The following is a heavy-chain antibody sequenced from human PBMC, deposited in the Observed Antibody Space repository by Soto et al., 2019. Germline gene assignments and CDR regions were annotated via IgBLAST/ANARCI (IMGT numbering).Heavy chain of an antibody. V-gene: IGHV3-23*01. CDR2: ISGRDDST. Sequence: GGSLRLSCAASGFTFSIYAMSWVRQAPGKGLEWVTSISGRDDSTYYADSVKGRFTISRDNSKNTLFLQMSSLRAEDTAVYYCAKDRLSGSYHRYFDHWGQGTLVTVSS. CDR1: GFTFSIYA. D-gene: IGHD1-26*01. J-gene: IGHJ4*02. CDR3: AKDRLSGSYHRYFDH.